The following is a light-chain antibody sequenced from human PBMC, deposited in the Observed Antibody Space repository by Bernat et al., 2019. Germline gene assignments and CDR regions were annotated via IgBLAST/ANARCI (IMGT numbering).Light chain of an antibody. Sequence: QSALTQAPSASGSLGQSVTISCTGTNSDIGAYDYVSWYQQHPGKAPKLMIYDVTKRPSGVPDRFSGSKSGNTASLTVSGLQAEDEDDYYCSAYAGSSIYVFGTGTRVSIL. V-gene: IGLV2-8*01. CDR1: NSDIGAYDY. CDR3: SAYAGSSIYV. J-gene: IGLJ1*01. CDR2: DVT.